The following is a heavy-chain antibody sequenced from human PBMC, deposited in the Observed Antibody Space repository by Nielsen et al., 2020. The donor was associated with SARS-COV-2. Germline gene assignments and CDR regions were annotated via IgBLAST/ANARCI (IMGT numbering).Heavy chain of an antibody. Sequence: GESLKISCAASGFTFSSYAMHWVRQAPGKGLESVSAISSNGGSTYYANSVKGRFTISRDNSKNTLYLQMGSLRAEDMAVYYCARGGTQHCSGGSCYSVTFDYWGQGTLVTVSS. CDR2: ISSNGGST. J-gene: IGHJ4*02. CDR3: ARGGTQHCSGGSCYSVTFDY. D-gene: IGHD2-15*01. CDR1: GFTFSSYA. V-gene: IGHV3-64*01.